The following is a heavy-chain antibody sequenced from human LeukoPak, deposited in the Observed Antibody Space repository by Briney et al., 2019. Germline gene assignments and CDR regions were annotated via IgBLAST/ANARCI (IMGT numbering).Heavy chain of an antibody. CDR1: GYTFTGHY. Sequence: ASVKVSCKASGYTFTGHYLHWLRQAPGQGLEWMGWILPNSCDTNYAQKFQGRVTMTRDTSINTAYMELSGLRSDDTAIYYCASHYYDSSGYYYGFDYWGQGTLVTVSS. V-gene: IGHV1-2*02. J-gene: IGHJ4*02. D-gene: IGHD3-22*01. CDR2: ILPNSCDT. CDR3: ASHYYDSSGYYYGFDY.